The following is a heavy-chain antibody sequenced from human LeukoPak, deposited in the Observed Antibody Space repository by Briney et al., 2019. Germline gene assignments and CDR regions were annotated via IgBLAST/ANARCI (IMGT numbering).Heavy chain of an antibody. D-gene: IGHD4-17*01. CDR2: ISYDGSNK. V-gene: IGHV3-30-3*01. Sequence: PGGSLRLSCAASGFTFSSYAMHWVRQAPGKGLEWVAVISYDGSNKYYADSVKGRFTISRDNSKNTLYLQMNSLRAEDTAVYYCAKDLIITVTRAPFDYWGQGTLVTVSS. CDR1: GFTFSSYA. CDR3: AKDLIITVTRAPFDY. J-gene: IGHJ4*02.